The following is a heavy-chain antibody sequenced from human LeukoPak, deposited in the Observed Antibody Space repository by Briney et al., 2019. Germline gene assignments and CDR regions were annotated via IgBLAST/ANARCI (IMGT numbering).Heavy chain of an antibody. D-gene: IGHD6-19*01. CDR3: ARGGQWLPLDN. CDR1: SSSIITNHY. V-gene: IGHV4-38-2*01. J-gene: IGHJ4*02. CDR2: IYHSGIT. Sequence: SETLSLTCAVSSSSIITNHYWAWIRQPPGKGLQWIGNIYHSGITYYSPSLMSRVTMSVDTSKNQFSLKLSSVTAADTAVYYCARGGQWLPLDNWGQGTRVPVSS.